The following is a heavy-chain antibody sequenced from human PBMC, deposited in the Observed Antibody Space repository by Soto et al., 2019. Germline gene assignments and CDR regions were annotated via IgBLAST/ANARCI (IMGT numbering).Heavy chain of an antibody. D-gene: IGHD1-1*01. J-gene: IGHJ1*01. Sequence: EVQVVESGGGLVQPGTSLRLSCAASGFTCDDYAMQWVRQAPGKGLEGVSGISWNSGAIGYAGSVKGRFTISRDNAKNSLDLQMNSLRIEDTALYYCAKDTAAKDTGSNGLRYFQHWGQGTLVTVSS. V-gene: IGHV3-9*01. CDR2: ISWNSGAI. CDR1: GFTCDDYA. CDR3: AKDTAAKDTGSNGLRYFQH.